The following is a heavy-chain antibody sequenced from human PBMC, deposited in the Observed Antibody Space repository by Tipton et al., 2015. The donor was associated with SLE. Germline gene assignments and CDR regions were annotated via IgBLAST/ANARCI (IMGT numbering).Heavy chain of an antibody. D-gene: IGHD5-24*01. CDR3: ARMRGGYNAHH. Sequence: TLSLTCTVSGGSISSSSYYWDWIRQPPGKGLEWIGYISYSGSTNYNPSVRSRVSISLDTSKNQFSLKVKSVTTADTAVYYCARMRGGYNAHHWGQGILVTVSS. CDR2: ISYSGST. V-gene: IGHV4-61*05. CDR1: GGSISSSSYY. J-gene: IGHJ5*02.